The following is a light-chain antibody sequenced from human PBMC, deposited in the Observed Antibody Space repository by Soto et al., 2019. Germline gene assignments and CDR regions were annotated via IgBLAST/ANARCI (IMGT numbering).Light chain of an antibody. J-gene: IGKJ4*01. CDR3: QQYGSSPRA. CDR2: GAS. Sequence: IVLTQSPCTLSLSPGERATLSCRASQSVRSNYLAWYQQKPGRAPRLLIYGASSRATGIPDRFSGSGSGTDFTLTISRLEPEDFAVYYCQQYGSSPRAFGGGTKVEI. CDR1: QSVRSNY. V-gene: IGKV3-20*01.